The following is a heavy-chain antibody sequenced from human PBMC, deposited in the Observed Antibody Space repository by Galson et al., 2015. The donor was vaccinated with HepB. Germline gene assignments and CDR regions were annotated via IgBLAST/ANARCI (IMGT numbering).Heavy chain of an antibody. D-gene: IGHD3-16*01. CDR2: ISNDGKKR. V-gene: IGHV3-30*01. CDR1: GFTFTAYS. CDR3: ARETLGSIDY. Sequence: SLRLSCAASGFTFTAYSMHWVRQAPGKGLECVAVISNDGKKRFYADSVRGRFAISRDNSRNTLHLQMDSLRDDDTALYYCARETLGSIDYWGQGALVTVSS. J-gene: IGHJ4*02.